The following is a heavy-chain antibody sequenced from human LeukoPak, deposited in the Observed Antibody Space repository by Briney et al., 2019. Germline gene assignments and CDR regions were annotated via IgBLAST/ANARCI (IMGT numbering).Heavy chain of an antibody. CDR2: IYSGGST. CDR3: AAAFDI. Sequence: PGGSLRLSCAASGFTVSSNYMGWVRQAPGKGLEWVSVIYSGGSTYYADSVKGRFTISRDNARNSLYLQMNSLRAEDTAVYYCAAAFDIWGQGTMVTVSS. CDR1: GFTVSSNY. V-gene: IGHV3-53*01. J-gene: IGHJ3*02.